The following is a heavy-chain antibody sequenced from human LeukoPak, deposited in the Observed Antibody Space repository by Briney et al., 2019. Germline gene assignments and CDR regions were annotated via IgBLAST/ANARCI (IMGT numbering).Heavy chain of an antibody. J-gene: IGHJ2*01. CDR1: GLTFSSYA. Sequence: PGGSLRLSCAASGLTFSSYAMSWVRQAPGKGLEWVSASSGSGGSTYNADSVKGRFTISRDNSKNTLYLQMNSLRAEDTAVYYCAKDFRVMSTVTYWYFDLWGRGTLVTVPS. V-gene: IGHV3-23*01. CDR2: SSGSGGST. D-gene: IGHD4-17*01. CDR3: AKDFRVMSTVTYWYFDL.